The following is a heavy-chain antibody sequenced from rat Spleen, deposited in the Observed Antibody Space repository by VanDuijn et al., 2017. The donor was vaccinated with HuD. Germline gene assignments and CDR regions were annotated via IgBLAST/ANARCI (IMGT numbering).Heavy chain of an antibody. D-gene: IGHD1-4*01. CDR2: ISYDGSSA. CDR1: GLSFRNYD. J-gene: IGHJ4*01. Sequence: EVQLVESGGGLVQPGRSLKLSCAASGLSFRNYDMAWVRQAPTMGLEWVATISYDGSSAYYGGSVKGRFTISRDNAKSTLYLQMNSLRSEDTATYYCARPDGYTYVMDAWGQGASVTVSS. V-gene: IGHV5-29*01. CDR3: ARPDGYTYVMDA.